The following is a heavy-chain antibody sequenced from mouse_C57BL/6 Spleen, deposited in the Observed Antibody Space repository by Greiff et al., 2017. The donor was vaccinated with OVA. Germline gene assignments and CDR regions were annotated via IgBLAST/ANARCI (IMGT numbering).Heavy chain of an antibody. D-gene: IGHD1-1*01. CDR2: IRNKANGYTT. CDR3: ASPHYYGRSYWYFEV. J-gene: IGHJ1*03. CDR1: GFTFTDYY. V-gene: IGHV7-3*01. Sequence: EVQVEESGGGLVQPGGSLSLSCAASGFTFTDYYMSWVRQPPGKALEWLGFIRNKANGYTTEYSASVQGRFTISRDNSQSILYLQMNALRAEDSATYYCASPHYYGRSYWYFEVWGTGTTVTVSS.